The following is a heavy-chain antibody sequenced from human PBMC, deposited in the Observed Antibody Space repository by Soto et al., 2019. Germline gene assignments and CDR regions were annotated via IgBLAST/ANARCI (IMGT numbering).Heavy chain of an antibody. CDR1: GFTFSSYW. J-gene: IGHJ4*02. V-gene: IGHV3-74*01. D-gene: IGHD5-12*01. CDR2: INGDGSST. Sequence: EVQLVESGGGLVQPGGSLRLSCAASGFTFSSYWMYWVRQAPGKGLVWVSRINGDGSSTSYADSVKGRFTISRDNSKNTLYLQMNSLRAEDTAVYYCARSLQTRWLQFYWGQGTLVTVSS. CDR3: ARSLQTRWLQFY.